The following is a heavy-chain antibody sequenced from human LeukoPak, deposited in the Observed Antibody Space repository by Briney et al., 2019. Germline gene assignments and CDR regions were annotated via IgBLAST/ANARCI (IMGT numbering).Heavy chain of an antibody. J-gene: IGHJ4*02. D-gene: IGHD3-22*01. CDR2: FDPEDGET. CDR1: GYTLTGLS. Sequence: ASVKVSCKVSGYTLTGLSMHWVRQAPGKGLEWMGGFDPEDGETIYAQKFQGRVTMTEDTSTDTAYMELSSLRSEDTAVYYCATFRRYYYDSSGYFGYWGQGTLVTVSS. V-gene: IGHV1-24*01. CDR3: ATFRRYYYDSSGYFGY.